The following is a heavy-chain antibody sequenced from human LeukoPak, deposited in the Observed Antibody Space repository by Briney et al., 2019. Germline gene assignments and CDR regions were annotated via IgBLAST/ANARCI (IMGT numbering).Heavy chain of an antibody. Sequence: GGSLRLSCAASGFTFSSYNMNWVRQAPGKGLEWVSSISSSGSYIYHADSVKGRFTISRDNAKNSLYLQMNSLRAEDTAVYYCAREDIGGSWNQGDAFDIWGQGTMVTVSS. V-gene: IGHV3-21*01. CDR1: GFTFSSYN. J-gene: IGHJ3*02. CDR2: ISSSGSYI. D-gene: IGHD2-15*01. CDR3: AREDIGGSWNQGDAFDI.